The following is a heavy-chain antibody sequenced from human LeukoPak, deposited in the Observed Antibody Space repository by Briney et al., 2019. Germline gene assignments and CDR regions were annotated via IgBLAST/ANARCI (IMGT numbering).Heavy chain of an antibody. V-gene: IGHV3-23*01. J-gene: IGHJ4*02. CDR3: ARNSRETSIAAAGGAYFDY. CDR2: ISGSGGST. Sequence: GGSLSLSCVASGFTFSTYAMSWLRQAPGKGLEWVSSISGSGGSTYYADSVKGRFTISRDNSKNTLYLQMNSLRAGDTAVYYCARNSRETSIAAAGGAYFDYWGQGTLVTVSS. CDR1: GFTFSTYA. D-gene: IGHD6-13*01.